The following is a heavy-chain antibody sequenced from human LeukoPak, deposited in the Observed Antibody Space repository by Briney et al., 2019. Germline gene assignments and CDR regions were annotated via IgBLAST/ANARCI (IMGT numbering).Heavy chain of an antibody. J-gene: IGHJ6*02. CDR3: ARSSGAGYYYYGMDV. CDR1: GGTFSSYA. D-gene: IGHD1-26*01. V-gene: IGHV1-69*13. CDR2: IIPIFGTA. Sequence: SVKVSCKASGGTFSSYAISWVRQAPGQGLEWMGGIIPIFGTANYAQKFQGRVTITADESTSTAYMELSSLSSEDTAVYYCARSSGAGYYYYGMDVWGQGTTVTVSS.